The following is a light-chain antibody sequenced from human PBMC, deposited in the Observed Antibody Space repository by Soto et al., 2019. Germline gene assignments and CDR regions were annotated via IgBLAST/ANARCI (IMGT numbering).Light chain of an antibody. J-gene: IGLJ3*02. CDR2: DTD. CDR1: GSNTGNNF. V-gene: IGLV1-51*01. Sequence: QSVLTQPPSVSAAPRQKVTISCSGGGSNTGNNFVSWYQQFPETAPKLLIYDTDKRPSGIPDRFSGSKSGTSATLGITRLQTGDEADYYCGTWDSALSLWLFGGGTKLTVL. CDR3: GTWDSALSLWL.